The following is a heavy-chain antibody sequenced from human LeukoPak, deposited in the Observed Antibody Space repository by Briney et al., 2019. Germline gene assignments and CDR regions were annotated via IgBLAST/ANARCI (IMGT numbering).Heavy chain of an antibody. CDR2: ISSSSSTI. J-gene: IGHJ4*02. V-gene: IGHV3-48*01. CDR1: GFTFSSYS. Sequence: PGGSLRLSCAASGFTFSSYSMNWVRQAPGKGLEWVSYISSSSSTIYYADSVKGRFTISRDNAKNSLYLQMNSLRAEDTAVYYCTRDSAYSSSWYGPDYWGQGTLVTVSS. CDR3: TRDSAYSSSWYGPDY. D-gene: IGHD6-13*01.